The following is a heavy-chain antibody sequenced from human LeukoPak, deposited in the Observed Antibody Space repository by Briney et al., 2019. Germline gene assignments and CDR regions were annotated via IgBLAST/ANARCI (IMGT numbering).Heavy chain of an antibody. D-gene: IGHD2-2*01. CDR1: GGSLSSYY. CDR2: IYYSGST. Sequence: SETLSLTCTVSGGSLSSYYWSWLRQPPGKGLEWIGYIYYSGSTNYNPSLKSRVTISVDTSKNQFSLKLSSVTAADTAVYYCAREGRGIVVVPAAMGAFDIWGQGTMVTVSS. V-gene: IGHV4-59*01. CDR3: AREGRGIVVVPAAMGAFDI. J-gene: IGHJ3*02.